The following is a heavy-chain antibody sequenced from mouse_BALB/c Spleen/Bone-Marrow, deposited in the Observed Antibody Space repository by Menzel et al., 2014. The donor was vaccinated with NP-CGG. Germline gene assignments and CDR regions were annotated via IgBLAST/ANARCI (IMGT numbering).Heavy chain of an antibody. CDR3: ARDDYGRGY. J-gene: IGHJ2*01. D-gene: IGHD1-1*01. CDR1: GFTFTDYY. CDR2: IRNKANGYTT. V-gene: IGHV7-3*02. Sequence: EVQLQESGGGLVQPGGSLRLSCATSGFTFTDYYMSWVRQPPGKALEWLGFIRNKANGYTTEYSASVKGRFTISRDNSQSILYLQMNTLRAEDSATYYCARDDYGRGYWGQGATLTVSP.